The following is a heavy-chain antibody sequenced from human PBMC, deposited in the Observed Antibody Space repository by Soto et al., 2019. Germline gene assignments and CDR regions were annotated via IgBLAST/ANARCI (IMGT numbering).Heavy chain of an antibody. V-gene: IGHV3-15*07. J-gene: IGHJ4*02. D-gene: IGHD3-9*01. CDR1: GFTFSNAW. CDR2: IKSKTDGGTT. CDR3: TTSILTGYFRWSFFDY. Sequence: GGSLRLSCAASGFTFSNAWMNWVRQAPGKGLEWVARIKSKTDGGTTDYAAPVKGRFTISRDDSKNTLFLQMNSLKTEDTAVFYCTTSILTGYFRWSFFDYWGQGNLVTVSP.